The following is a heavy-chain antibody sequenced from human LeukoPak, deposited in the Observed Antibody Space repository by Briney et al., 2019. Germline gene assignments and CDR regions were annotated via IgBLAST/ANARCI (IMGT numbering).Heavy chain of an antibody. CDR1: GFTFSSYG. V-gene: IGHV3-30*18. J-gene: IGHJ6*02. CDR2: ISYDGSNK. CDR3: AKDSRRYCSGGSCYGGRGYYYYYGMDV. D-gene: IGHD2-15*01. Sequence: PWRSLRLSCAASGFTFSSYGMHWVRQAPGKGLEWVAVISYDGSNKYYADSVKGRFTISRDNSKNTLYLQMNSLRAEDTAVYYCAKDSRRYCSGGSCYGGRGYYYYYGMDVWGQGTTVTVSS.